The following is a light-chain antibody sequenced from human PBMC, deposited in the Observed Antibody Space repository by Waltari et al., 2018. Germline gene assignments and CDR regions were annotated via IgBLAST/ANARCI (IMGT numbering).Light chain of an antibody. CDR2: AAS. Sequence: DIQLTQSPSSLSASVGDRVTITCRASQSISTYLSWYQQKPGKAPKLLIYAASRLHSGVPSRCSGSGSGTDFTLTISSLQPEDFATYYCQQGYSTPPRLTFGGGTKVEI. V-gene: IGKV1-39*01. J-gene: IGKJ4*01. CDR3: QQGYSTPPRLT. CDR1: QSISTY.